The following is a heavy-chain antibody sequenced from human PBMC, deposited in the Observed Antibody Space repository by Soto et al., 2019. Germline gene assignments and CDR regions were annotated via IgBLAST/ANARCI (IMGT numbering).Heavy chain of an antibody. V-gene: IGHV1-18*01. CDR2: ISAYNGNT. Sequence: QVQLVXSGAXVXKPGASVKVSCKASGYTFASYAISWMRQAPGQGLEWMGWISAYNGNTNYAQKLQGRVTMTTDTSTSTAYMELRSLRSDDTTVYYCARDPPPPDYWGQGTLVTVSS. J-gene: IGHJ4*02. CDR1: GYTFASYA. CDR3: ARDPPPPDY.